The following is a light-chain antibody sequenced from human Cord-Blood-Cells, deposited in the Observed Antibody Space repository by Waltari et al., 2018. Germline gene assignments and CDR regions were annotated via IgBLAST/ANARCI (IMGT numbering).Light chain of an antibody. Sequence: QSVLTQPPSVSGAPGQRVTISCTGSSSNIGAGYDVHWYQQLPGTAPKLLTNGTGNRPSGVPDRFAGSKSGTSASLAITGLQAEDEADYYCQSYDSSLSGYVFGTGTKVTVL. V-gene: IGLV1-40*01. CDR1: SSNIGAGYD. CDR2: GTG. CDR3: QSYDSSLSGYV. J-gene: IGLJ1*01.